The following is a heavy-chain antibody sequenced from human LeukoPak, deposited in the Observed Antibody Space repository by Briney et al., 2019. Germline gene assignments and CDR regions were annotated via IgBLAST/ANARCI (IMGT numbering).Heavy chain of an antibody. Sequence: GGSLRLSCAVSGLIVRKTYMTWVRQAPGKGLECVSVFYSGGTTHYADSVQGRFTVSADYSKNTLYLDMNNLRAEDTAVYYCAKVPFGAASEWFDPGGRGLWSASPQ. CDR1: GLIVRKTY. J-gene: IGHJ5*02. D-gene: IGHD3-3*01. CDR2: FYSGGTT. V-gene: IGHV3-53*01. CDR3: AKVPFGAASEWFDP.